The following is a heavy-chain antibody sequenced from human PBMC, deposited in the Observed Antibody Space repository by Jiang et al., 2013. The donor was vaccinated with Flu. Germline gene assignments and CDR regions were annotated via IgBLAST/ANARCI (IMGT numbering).Heavy chain of an antibody. CDR1: DGSISSGNHY. CDR3: VRKTVGTMADY. J-gene: IGHJ4*02. V-gene: IGHV4-39*01. D-gene: IGHD1-7*01. Sequence: GSGLVKPSETLSLTCSVSDGSISSGNHYWVWIRQPPGKGLEWIGGVRFNGGTDYSPSLRSRLTISIDTYESQLSLKLTSVTAADTAVYYCVRKTVGTMADYWGQGALVAVSS. CDR2: VRFNGGT.